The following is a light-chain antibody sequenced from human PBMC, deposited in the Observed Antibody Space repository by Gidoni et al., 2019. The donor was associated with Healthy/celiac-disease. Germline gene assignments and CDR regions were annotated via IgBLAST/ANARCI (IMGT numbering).Light chain of an antibody. Sequence: QSVLTQPPSASGTPGQRVTISCSGSSSNIGSNTVNCYQQLPGTAPKLRIYSNNQRPSGVPDRFSGSKSGTSASLAIRGLQAEDEADYYCAAWDDSLNGPVFGGGTKLTVL. CDR1: SSNIGSNT. V-gene: IGLV1-44*01. J-gene: IGLJ3*02. CDR2: SNN. CDR3: AAWDDSLNGPV.